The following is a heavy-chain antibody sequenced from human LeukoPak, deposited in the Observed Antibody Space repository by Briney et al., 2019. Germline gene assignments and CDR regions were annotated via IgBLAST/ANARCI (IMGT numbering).Heavy chain of an antibody. Sequence: SVKVSCKASGDTFSSYSISLVRQAPGQGLECMGRIIPIFGTANYAQKFQGRVTITTDESTSTAYMELSSLRSEDRSVYHCANQAEWELPAFDSWGQRTLVTVSS. CDR3: ANQAEWELPAFDS. CDR1: GDTFSSYS. V-gene: IGHV1-69*05. D-gene: IGHD1-26*01. CDR2: IIPIFGTA. J-gene: IGHJ4*02.